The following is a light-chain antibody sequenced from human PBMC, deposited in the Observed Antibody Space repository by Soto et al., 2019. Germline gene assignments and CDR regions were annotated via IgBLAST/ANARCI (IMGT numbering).Light chain of an antibody. CDR2: EVT. Sequence: QSVLTQPPSASGTPGQRVSISCSGSRSNIGRNYVYWYQQLPGTAPKLMIYEVTKRPSGVSNRFSGSKSGNTASLTISGLQAEDEADYYCSSYTFTSTLYVFGTGTKGTGL. CDR3: SSYTFTSTLYV. CDR1: RSNIGRNY. J-gene: IGLJ1*01. V-gene: IGLV2-14*01.